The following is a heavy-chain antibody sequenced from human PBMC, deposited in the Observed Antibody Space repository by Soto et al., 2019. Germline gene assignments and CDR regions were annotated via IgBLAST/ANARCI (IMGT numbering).Heavy chain of an antibody. Sequence: QVQLVQSGAEVKKPGASVQVSCKASGYTFTSYDINWVRQATGQGLEWMGWMNPNSGNTGYAQKFQGRVTMTRNTSISTAYMELSSLRSEDTAVYYCARGERGLLWGNGYFQHWVQGTLVTVSS. D-gene: IGHD3-10*01. CDR1: GYTFTSYD. J-gene: IGHJ1*01. V-gene: IGHV1-8*01. CDR3: ARGERGLLWGNGYFQH. CDR2: MNPNSGNT.